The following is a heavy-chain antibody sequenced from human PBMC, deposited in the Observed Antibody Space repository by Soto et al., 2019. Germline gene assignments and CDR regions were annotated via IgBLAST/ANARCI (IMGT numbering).Heavy chain of an antibody. CDR3: ARHGAPRDAFDI. D-gene: IGHD3-10*01. Sequence: QVQLQESGPGLVKPSETLSLTCTVSGGSISSYYWSWIRQPPGKGLEWIGYFYYSGSTNYNPSLKSRVTISVDTSKNQFSLKLSSVTAADTAVYYCARHGAPRDAFDIWGQGTMVTVSS. CDR2: FYYSGST. CDR1: GGSISSYY. J-gene: IGHJ3*02. V-gene: IGHV4-59*08.